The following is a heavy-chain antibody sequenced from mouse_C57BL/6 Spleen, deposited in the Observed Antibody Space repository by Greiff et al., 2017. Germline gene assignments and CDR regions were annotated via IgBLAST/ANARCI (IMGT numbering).Heavy chain of an antibody. CDR3: ARPRDSNFYAMDY. Sequence: EVKLVESGGGLVKPGGSLKLSCAASGFTFSDYGMHWVRQAPETGLEWVAYISSGSSTIYYADTVKGRFTISRDNAKNTLFLQMTSLRSEDTAMYYCARPRDSNFYAMDYWGQGTSVTVSS. V-gene: IGHV5-17*01. J-gene: IGHJ4*01. D-gene: IGHD2-5*01. CDR1: GFTFSDYG. CDR2: ISSGSSTI.